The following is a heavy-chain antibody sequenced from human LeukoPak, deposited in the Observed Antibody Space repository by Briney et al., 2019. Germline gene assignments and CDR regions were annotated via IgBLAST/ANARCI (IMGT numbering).Heavy chain of an antibody. Sequence: SETLSLTCTCTGVSISSYYWSWIRQPPLKGLYWHGYIYYSWSTNYNPSLKSRVTISVETSQTPFSTMLSSATAAATPVYYCASRYSSSTSCPEAYYSYYMAVWAKGTPVTVFS. D-gene: IGHD2-2*01. J-gene: IGHJ6*03. CDR2: IYYSWST. CDR1: GVSISSYY. V-gene: IGHV4-59*08. CDR3: ASRYSSSTSCPEAYYSYYMAV.